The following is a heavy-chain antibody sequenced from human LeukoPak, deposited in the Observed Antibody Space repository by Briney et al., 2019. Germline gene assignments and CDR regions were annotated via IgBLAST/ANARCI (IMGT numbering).Heavy chain of an antibody. CDR3: ARLLAGCPGGRCRAHFDY. CDR1: GYSISSGYY. D-gene: IGHD2-15*01. CDR2: IYHSGST. J-gene: IGHJ4*02. Sequence: SETLSLTCTVSGYSISSGYYWGWLRQPPGKGLEWIGSIYHSGSTYYNPSLKSRVSMSVDTSKHQFSLNLSSVTAADTAVYHCARLLAGCPGGRCRAHFDYWGQGTLVTVSS. V-gene: IGHV4-38-2*02.